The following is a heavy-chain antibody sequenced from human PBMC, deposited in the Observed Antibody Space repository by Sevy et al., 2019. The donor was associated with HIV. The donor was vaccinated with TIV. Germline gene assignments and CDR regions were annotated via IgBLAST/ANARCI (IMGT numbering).Heavy chain of an antibody. J-gene: IGHJ4*02. CDR3: AKEGLDPYSSGWYDY. CDR2: ISGSGGNT. V-gene: IGHV3-23*01. D-gene: IGHD6-19*01. CDR1: GFTFSTYA. Sequence: GESLKISCAASGFTFSTYAMSWVRQAPGKGLEWVSGISGSGGNTYYADSVKGRFTISRDNSKNTVYLQMNSLIAEDTAVYYCAKEGLDPYSSGWYDYWGQGTLVTVSS.